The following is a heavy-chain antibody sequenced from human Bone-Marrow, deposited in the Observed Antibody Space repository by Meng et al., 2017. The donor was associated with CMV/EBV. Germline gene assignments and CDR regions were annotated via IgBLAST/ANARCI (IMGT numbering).Heavy chain of an antibody. CDR2: ISGGSRSI. CDR1: GFTFSSYG. J-gene: IGHJ4*02. Sequence: GGSLRLSCAASGFTFSSYGMNWVRQAPGKGLECVSSISGGSRSIYYADSVKGRFTISRDNAKNSLYLQMISLRAEDTAVYYCARESVSWGQGTLVTVSS. D-gene: IGHD2-8*01. CDR3: ARESVS. V-gene: IGHV3-21*01.